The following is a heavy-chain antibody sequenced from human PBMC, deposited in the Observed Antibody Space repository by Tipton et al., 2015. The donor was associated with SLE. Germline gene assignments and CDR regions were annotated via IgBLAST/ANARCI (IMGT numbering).Heavy chain of an antibody. D-gene: IGHD1-7*01. Sequence: LRLSCTVSGGSISSYYWSWIRQPPGKGLEWIGYIYYSGSTNYNPSLKSRVTISVDTSKNQFSLKLSSVTAADTAVYYCARAHNWNYVGDWGQGTLVTVSS. CDR3: ARAHNWNYVGD. CDR1: GGSISSYY. J-gene: IGHJ4*02. CDR2: IYYSGST. V-gene: IGHV4-59*12.